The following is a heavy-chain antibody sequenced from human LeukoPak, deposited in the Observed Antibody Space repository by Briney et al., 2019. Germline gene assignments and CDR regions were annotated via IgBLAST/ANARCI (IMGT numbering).Heavy chain of an antibody. CDR1: GGSISSGSYY. J-gene: IGHJ5*02. D-gene: IGHD2-21*01. V-gene: IGHV4-61*02. CDR2: IYTSGST. Sequence: PSETLSLTCTVSGGSISSGSYYWSWIRQPAGKGLEWIGRIYTSGSTNYNPSLKSRVTISVDTSKNQFSLKLSSVTAADTAVYYCARETRGLLRNWFDPWGQGTLVTVSS. CDR3: ARETRGLLRNWFDP.